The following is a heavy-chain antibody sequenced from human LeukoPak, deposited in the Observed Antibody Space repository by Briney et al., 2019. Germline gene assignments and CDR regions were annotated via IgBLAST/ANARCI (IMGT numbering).Heavy chain of an antibody. V-gene: IGHV3-30*04. CDR1: GFNFRTYA. Sequence: GRSLRLSRVASGFNFRTYAMDWVRQAPGKGLEWVGDISYDGGYASYAAAVRDRFTISRDNSKNTLFLQINSLRPEDAAVYYCATESSLSNWGQGALVTVSS. CDR3: ATESSLSN. CDR2: ISYDGGYA. J-gene: IGHJ4*02.